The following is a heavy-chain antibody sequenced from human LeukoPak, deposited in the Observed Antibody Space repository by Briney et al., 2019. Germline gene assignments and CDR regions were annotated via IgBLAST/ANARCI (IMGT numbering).Heavy chain of an antibody. CDR2: ISSGGGTI. V-gene: IGHV3-11*01. CDR1: GFTFSDYY. D-gene: IGHD3-3*01. Sequence: GSLRLSCAASGFTFSDYYMSWIRQALGKGLEWVSSISSGGGTIYYADSVKGRFTISRDNAKNSLYLQINSLRAEDTAVYFCARVLREWLLFGWFDPWGQGTLVTVSS. J-gene: IGHJ5*02. CDR3: ARVLREWLLFGWFDP.